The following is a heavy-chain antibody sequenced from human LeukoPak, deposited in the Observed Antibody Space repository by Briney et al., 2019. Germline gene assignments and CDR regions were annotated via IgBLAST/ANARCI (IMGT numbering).Heavy chain of an antibody. CDR3: AREGPETYNFDF. V-gene: IGHV1-8*01. J-gene: IGHJ4*02. CDR2: MNPNSGNT. Sequence: ASVKASCKASGYTFTSYDINWVRQATGQGLEWLGWMNPNSGNTGFAQDFQGRVTMTRDASTSAVYMELSSLRSEDTAVYYCAREGPETYNFDFWGQGTQVTVSS. D-gene: IGHD5-18*01. CDR1: GYTFTSYD.